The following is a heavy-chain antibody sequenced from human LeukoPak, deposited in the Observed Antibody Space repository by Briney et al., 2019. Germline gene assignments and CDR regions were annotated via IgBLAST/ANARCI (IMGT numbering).Heavy chain of an antibody. D-gene: IGHD2-2*03. Sequence: PSETLSLTCTVSGGSISSYYWSWLRQSPGKGLEWIGYIYSTGSTNHNPFLKSRVNISLDTPKNQFSLNLTSVTAADTAFYYCARHGSRMSPFTIWGQGTVVTVSS. CDR1: GGSISSYY. J-gene: IGHJ3*02. CDR3: ARHGSRMSPFTI. V-gene: IGHV4-59*08. CDR2: IYSTGST.